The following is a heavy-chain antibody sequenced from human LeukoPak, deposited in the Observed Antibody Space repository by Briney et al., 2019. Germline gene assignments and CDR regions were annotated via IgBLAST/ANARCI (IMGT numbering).Heavy chain of an antibody. CDR3: ALNRGVLQYYFDY. CDR1: GGTFSSYA. D-gene: IGHD3-10*01. CDR2: IIPIFGTA. V-gene: IGHV1-69*13. J-gene: IGHJ4*02. Sequence: VASVKVSCKASGGTFSSYAISWVRQAPGQGLEWMGGIIPIFGTANYAQKFQGRVTITADESTSTAYMELSSLRSEDTAVYYCALNRGVLQYYFDYWGQGTLVTVSS.